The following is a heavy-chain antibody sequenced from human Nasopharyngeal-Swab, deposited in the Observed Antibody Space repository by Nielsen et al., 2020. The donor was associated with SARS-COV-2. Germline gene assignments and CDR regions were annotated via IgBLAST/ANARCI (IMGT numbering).Heavy chain of an antibody. CDR2: ISSTTPYI. CDR1: GFTVSSNY. Sequence: GESLKISCAASGFTVSSNYMSWARQAPGKGLEWISSISSTTPYIYYADSVKGRFTISRDNAKNSLYLQMNFLRVEDTAMYYCARDTGGPPNYFDPWGQGTLVTVSS. V-gene: IGHV3-21*01. J-gene: IGHJ5*02. CDR3: ARDTGGPPNYFDP. D-gene: IGHD1-7*01.